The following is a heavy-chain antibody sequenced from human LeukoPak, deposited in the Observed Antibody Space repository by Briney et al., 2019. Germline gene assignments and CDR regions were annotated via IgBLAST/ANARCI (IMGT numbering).Heavy chain of an antibody. V-gene: IGHV3-7*03. CDR1: GFTLSRYW. J-gene: IGHJ4*02. CDR3: ARMIL. CDR2: IKQDGSEK. D-gene: IGHD3-16*01. Sequence: PGGSLRLSCAASGFTLSRYWMSWVRQAPGKGLEWVANIKQDGSEKYYVDSVKGRFTISRDNAKNSLYLQMNSLRAEDTAVYYCARMILWGQGILVTVSS.